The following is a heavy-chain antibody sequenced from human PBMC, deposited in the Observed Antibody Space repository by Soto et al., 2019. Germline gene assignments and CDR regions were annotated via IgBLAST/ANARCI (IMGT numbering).Heavy chain of an antibody. Sequence: GGSLRLSCAASGFTFSSYGMHWVRQAPGKGLEWVAVIWYDGSNKYYADSVKGRFTISRDNSKNTLYLQMNSLRAEDTAVYYCARERAYCSGGSCNFDYWGQGTLVTVSS. V-gene: IGHV3-33*01. D-gene: IGHD2-15*01. CDR1: GFTFSSYG. CDR2: IWYDGSNK. J-gene: IGHJ4*02. CDR3: ARERAYCSGGSCNFDY.